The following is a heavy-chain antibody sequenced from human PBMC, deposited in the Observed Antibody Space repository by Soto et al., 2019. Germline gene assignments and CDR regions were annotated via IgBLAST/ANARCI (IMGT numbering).Heavy chain of an antibody. Sequence: PSETLSLTCTVSGGSISSYYWSWIRQPPGKGLEWIGYIYYSGSTNYNPSLKSRVTISVDTSKNQFSLKPSSVTAADTAVYYCARVAGLYYYYGMDVWGQGTTVTVSS. CDR1: GGSISSYY. J-gene: IGHJ6*02. CDR2: IYYSGST. CDR3: ARVAGLYYYYGMDV. V-gene: IGHV4-59*01.